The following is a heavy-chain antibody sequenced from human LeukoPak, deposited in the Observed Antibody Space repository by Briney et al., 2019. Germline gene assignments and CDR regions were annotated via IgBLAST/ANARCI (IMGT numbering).Heavy chain of an antibody. J-gene: IGHJ3*02. CDR3: ARDTLCITGTTRGGCNAFDI. D-gene: IGHD1-20*01. Sequence: MPSETLSLTCTISGGPISSGGYYWSWIRQPPGKGLEWIGYIYHSGSTYYNPSLQSRVTISVDRSKNQFSLKLSSVTAADTAVYYCARDTLCITGTTRGGCNAFDIWGQGTMVTVSS. CDR2: IYHSGST. V-gene: IGHV4-30-2*01. CDR1: GGPISSGGYY.